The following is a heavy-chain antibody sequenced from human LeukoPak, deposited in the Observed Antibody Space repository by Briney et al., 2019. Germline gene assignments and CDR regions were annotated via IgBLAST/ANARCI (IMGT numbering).Heavy chain of an antibody. J-gene: IGHJ4*02. CDR3: AKYGSGTPGDY. D-gene: IGHD3-10*01. Sequence: GGSLRLSCAASGFTFSNAWMSWVRQAPGKGLEWVGRIKSKTDGGTTDYAAPVKGRFTISRDDSKNTLYLQMNSLRAEDTAVYFCAKYGSGTPGDYWGQGTLVTVSS. CDR2: IKSKTDGGTT. V-gene: IGHV3-15*01. CDR1: GFTFSNAW.